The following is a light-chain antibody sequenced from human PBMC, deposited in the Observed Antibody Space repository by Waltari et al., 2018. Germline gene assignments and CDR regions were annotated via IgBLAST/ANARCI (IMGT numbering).Light chain of an antibody. CDR3: CSYAGSITFWV. CDR1: SSDVGGSNY. CDR2: DVT. Sequence: QSALTQPRSVSGSPGQSVTISCTGTSSDVGGSNYVSWYQHHPGKAPTLIIYDVTKRPSGVPDRFSASKSDNTASLTISGLQAEDEADYYCCSYAGSITFWVFGGGTKLTVL. J-gene: IGLJ3*02. V-gene: IGLV2-11*01.